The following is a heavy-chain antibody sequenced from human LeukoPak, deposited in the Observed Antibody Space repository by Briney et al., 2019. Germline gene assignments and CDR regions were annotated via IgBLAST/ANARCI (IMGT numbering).Heavy chain of an antibody. CDR2: VDHTGST. CDR3: ARARVSSSTWYSTYSYYFYMDV. D-gene: IGHD1-1*01. Sequence: PSETLSLTCSVSDDSITMYYWTWIRQPPGKGLEWIGYVDHTGSTNFNPSLNGRVSISRDTTKNLFSLRLRSVTAADTAVYFYARARVSSSTWYSTYSYYFYMDVWGKGTTVTVSS. J-gene: IGHJ6*03. CDR1: DDSITMYY. V-gene: IGHV4-59*01.